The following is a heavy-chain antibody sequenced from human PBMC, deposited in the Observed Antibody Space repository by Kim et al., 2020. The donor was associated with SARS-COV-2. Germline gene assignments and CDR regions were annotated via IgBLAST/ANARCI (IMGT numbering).Heavy chain of an antibody. Sequence: SETLSLTCAVYGGSFSGYYWSWIRQPPGKGLEWIGEINHSGSTNYNPSLKSRVTISVDTSKNQFSLKLSSVTAADTAVYYCARGGAETYYYDSSGYPEGYYGMDVWGQGTTVTVSS. V-gene: IGHV4-34*01. J-gene: IGHJ6*02. CDR2: INHSGST. D-gene: IGHD3-22*01. CDR3: ARGGAETYYYDSSGYPEGYYGMDV. CDR1: GGSFSGYY.